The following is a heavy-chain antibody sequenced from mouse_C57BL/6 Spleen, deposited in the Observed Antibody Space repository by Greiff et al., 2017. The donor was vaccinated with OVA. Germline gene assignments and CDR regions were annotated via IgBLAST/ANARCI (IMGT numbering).Heavy chain of an antibody. V-gene: IGHV10-3*01. D-gene: IGHD1-1*01. CDR1: GFTFNTYA. J-gene: IGHJ1*03. CDR2: IRSKSSNYAT. Sequence: EVKLQESGGGLVQPKGSLKLSCAASGFTFNTYAMHWVRQAPGKGLEWVARIRSKSSNYATYYADSVKDRFTISRDDSQSMLYLQMNNLKTEDTAMYYCVRGDITTVVARDWYFDVWGTGTTVTVSS. CDR3: VRGDITTVVARDWYFDV.